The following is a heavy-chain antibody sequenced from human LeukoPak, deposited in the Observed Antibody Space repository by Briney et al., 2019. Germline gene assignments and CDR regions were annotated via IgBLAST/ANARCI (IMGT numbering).Heavy chain of an antibody. D-gene: IGHD3-10*01. V-gene: IGHV4-59*01. J-gene: IGHJ4*02. CDR3: ARYYGSGSHLFDY. CDR2: IYYSGST. CDR1: GGSISSYY. Sequence: PSETLSLTCTVSGGSISSYYWSWIWQPPGKGLEWIGYIYYSGSTNYNPSLKSRVTISVDTSKNQFSLKLSSVTAADTAVYYCARYYGSGSHLFDYWGQGTLVTVSS.